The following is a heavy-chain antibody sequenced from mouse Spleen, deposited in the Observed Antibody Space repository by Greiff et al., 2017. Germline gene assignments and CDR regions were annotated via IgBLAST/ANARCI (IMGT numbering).Heavy chain of an antibody. V-gene: IGHV1-7*01. CDR2: INPSTGYT. Sequence: QVQLKESGAELAKPGASVKMSCKASGYTFTSYWMHWVKQRPGQGLEWIGYINPSTGYTEYNQKFKDKATLTADKSSSTAYMQLSSLTSEDSAVYYCARRGITTEGAMDYWGQGTSVTVSS. CDR1: GYTFTSYW. J-gene: IGHJ4*01. D-gene: IGHD1-2*01. CDR3: ARRGITTEGAMDY.